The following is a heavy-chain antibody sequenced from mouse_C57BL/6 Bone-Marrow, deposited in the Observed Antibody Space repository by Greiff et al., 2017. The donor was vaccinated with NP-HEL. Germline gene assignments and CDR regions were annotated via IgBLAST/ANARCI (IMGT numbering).Heavy chain of an antibody. Sequence: EVKLVESGGGLVQPGGSMKLSCVASGFTFSNYWMNWVRQSPEKGLEWVAQIRLKSDNYATHYAESVKGRFTISRDDSKSSVYLQMNNLRAEDTGIYYCTGDEGYFDYWGQGTTLTVSS. CDR1: GFTFSNYW. CDR2: IRLKSDNYAT. J-gene: IGHJ2*01. CDR3: TGDEGYFDY. V-gene: IGHV6-3*01.